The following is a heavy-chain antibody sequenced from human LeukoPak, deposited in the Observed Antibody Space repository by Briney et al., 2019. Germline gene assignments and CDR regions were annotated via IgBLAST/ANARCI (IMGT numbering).Heavy chain of an antibody. CDR1: GYSFTTYW. Sequence: GEALKISCKASGYSFTTYWIGWVRQMPGKGLEGMGDIYPGDSDSRYSPSFQGQVTISADESISTAYLQWSSLKASDTAMYYCARSSDYVFDYWGQGTLVTVSS. CDR3: ARSSDYVFDY. V-gene: IGHV5-51*01. J-gene: IGHJ4*02. CDR2: IYPGDSDS. D-gene: IGHD4-17*01.